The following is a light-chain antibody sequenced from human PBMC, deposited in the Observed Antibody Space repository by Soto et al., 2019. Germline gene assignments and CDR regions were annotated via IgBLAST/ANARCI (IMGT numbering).Light chain of an antibody. CDR3: HQYGSSPLT. J-gene: IGKJ4*01. CDR1: QSVTYSY. CDR2: GAS. Sequence: EIVLTQSPGTLSLSPGERATLSCRASQSVTYSYLAWYQQKPGQAPRLLIYGASSRATGIPDRFSGSGSGTDFTLTISRLEPEDFAVYYCHQYGSSPLTFGGGTKVELK. V-gene: IGKV3-20*01.